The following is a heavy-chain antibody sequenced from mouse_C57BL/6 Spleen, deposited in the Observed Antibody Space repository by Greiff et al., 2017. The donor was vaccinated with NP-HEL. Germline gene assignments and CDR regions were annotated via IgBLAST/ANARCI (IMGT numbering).Heavy chain of an antibody. CDR2: IDPSDSET. J-gene: IGHJ1*03. V-gene: IGHV1-52*01. CDR1: GYTFTSYW. Sequence: QVQLQQPGAELVRPGSSVKLSCKASGYTFTSYWMHWVKQRPIQGLEWIGNIDPSDSETHYNQKFKDKATLTVDKSSSTAYMQLSSLTSEDSAVYYCARWGYGSSYRYFDVWGTGTTVTVSS. CDR3: ARWGYGSSYRYFDV. D-gene: IGHD1-1*01.